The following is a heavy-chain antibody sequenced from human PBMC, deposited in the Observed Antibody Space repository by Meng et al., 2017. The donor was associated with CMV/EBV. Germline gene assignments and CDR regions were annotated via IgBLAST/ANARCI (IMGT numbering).Heavy chain of an antibody. Sequence: QLQGSGQGLVKPSETLSLTCTVSGGSISSSSYYWGWIRQPPGKGLEWIGSIYYSGSTYYNPSLKSRVTISVDTSKNQFSLKLSSVTAADTAVYYCARGDYGDYPGYWGQGTLVTVSS. J-gene: IGHJ4*02. D-gene: IGHD4-17*01. V-gene: IGHV4-39*07. CDR2: IYYSGST. CDR3: ARGDYGDYPGY. CDR1: GGSISSSSYY.